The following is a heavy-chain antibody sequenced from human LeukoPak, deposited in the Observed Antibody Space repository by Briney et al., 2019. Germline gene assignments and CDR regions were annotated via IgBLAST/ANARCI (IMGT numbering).Heavy chain of an antibody. V-gene: IGHV4-39*01. CDR3: ARRAYCGDDCRSDAFDI. CDR1: GGSISSNSYY. CDR2: IYYRGST. J-gene: IGHJ3*02. Sequence: KTSETLSLTCSVSGGSISSNSYYWGWICQPPGKGLDWIGSIYYRGSTYYNPSLKSRVTISVDTSKNQFSLKLSSVTAADTAVYYCARRAYCGDDCRSDAFDIWGQGTMVTVSS. D-gene: IGHD2-21*02.